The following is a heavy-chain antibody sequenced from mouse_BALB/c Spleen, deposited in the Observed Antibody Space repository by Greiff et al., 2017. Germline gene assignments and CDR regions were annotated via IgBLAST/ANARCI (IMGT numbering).Heavy chain of an antibody. V-gene: IGHV1S81*02. CDR2: INPSNGRN. CDR1: GYTFTSYW. J-gene: IGHJ4*01. D-gene: IGHD4-1*01. CDR3: ARGDWDGGHYYAMDY. Sequence: QVQLQQSGAELVKPGASVKLSCKASGYTFTSYWMHWVKQRPGQGLEWIGEINPSNGRNNYNEKFKSKATLTVDKSSSTAYMQLSSLTSEDSAVYYCARGDWDGGHYYAMDYWGQGTSVTVSS.